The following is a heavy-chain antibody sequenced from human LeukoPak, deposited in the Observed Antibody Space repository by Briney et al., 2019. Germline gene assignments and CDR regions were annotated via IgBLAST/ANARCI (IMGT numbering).Heavy chain of an antibody. J-gene: IGHJ4*02. V-gene: IGHV3-23*01. CDR1: GFTFSIYG. CDR3: AKDLGWGFDY. D-gene: IGHD7-27*01. CDR2: ISGSGGST. Sequence: GGSLRLSCAASGFTFSIYGMSWVRQAPGKGLEWVSAISGSGGSTYYADSVKGRFTISRDNSKNTLYLQMNSLRAEDTAVYYCAKDLGWGFDYWGQGTQVIVSS.